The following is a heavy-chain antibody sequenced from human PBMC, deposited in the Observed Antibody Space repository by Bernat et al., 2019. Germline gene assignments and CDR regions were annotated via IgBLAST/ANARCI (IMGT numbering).Heavy chain of an antibody. V-gene: IGHV3-21*01. CDR1: GFTFSSYS. J-gene: IGHJ6*04. Sequence: EVQLVESGGGLVKPGGSLRLSCAASGFTFSSYSMNWVRHAPGKGLEWVSSISSSSSYIYYADSVKGRFNISRDNAKNSLYLKMNSLRAEDTAVYYCASVPRYYDFWSGYKEYYGMDVWGKGNKVTVS. D-gene: IGHD3-3*01. CDR3: ASVPRYYDFWSGYKEYYGMDV. CDR2: ISSSSSYI.